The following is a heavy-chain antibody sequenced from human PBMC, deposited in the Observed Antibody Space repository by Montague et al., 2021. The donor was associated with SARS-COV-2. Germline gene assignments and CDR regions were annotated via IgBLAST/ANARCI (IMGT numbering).Heavy chain of an antibody. D-gene: IGHD3-10*01. CDR1: GGSISSSNYY. CDR2: MYYSGST. V-gene: IGHV4-39*07. Sequence: SETLSLTCTVSGGSISSSNYYWGWIRQPPGKGLEWIGNMYYSGSTYYNPSLKSRATISIDTPKNQFSLKLSSVTAADTAVYYCARDDIVLQGVTRGMDVWGQGTTVTVSS. CDR3: ARDDIVLQGVTRGMDV. J-gene: IGHJ6*02.